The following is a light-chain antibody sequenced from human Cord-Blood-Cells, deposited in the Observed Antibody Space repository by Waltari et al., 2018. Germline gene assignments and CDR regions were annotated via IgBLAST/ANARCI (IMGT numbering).Light chain of an antibody. CDR2: AAS. CDR3: QQSYSTPQELT. J-gene: IGKJ4*01. V-gene: IGKV1-39*01. Sequence: DIQMTQSPSSLSASVGDRVTITCRASQSISSYLNWNQQKPGKAPKLLIYAASSLQSGVPSRFSGSGSGTDFTLTISSLQPEDFATYYCQQSYSTPQELTFGGGTKVEIK. CDR1: QSISSY.